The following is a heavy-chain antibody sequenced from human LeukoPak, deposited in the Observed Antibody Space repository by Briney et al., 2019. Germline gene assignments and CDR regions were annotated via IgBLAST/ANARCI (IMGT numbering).Heavy chain of an antibody. Sequence: GGSLRLSCAASGFTVSSNYMSWVRQAPGKGLGWVSVIYSGGSTYYADSVTARFSLSRDNSTNPLYLPMTCLTADDTAVYYCARGRQSSPGWYYFDYWGQGNLVTVSS. CDR3: ARGRQSSPGWYYFDY. D-gene: IGHD6-19*01. J-gene: IGHJ4*02. CDR2: IYSGGST. CDR1: GFTVSSNY. V-gene: IGHV3-53*01.